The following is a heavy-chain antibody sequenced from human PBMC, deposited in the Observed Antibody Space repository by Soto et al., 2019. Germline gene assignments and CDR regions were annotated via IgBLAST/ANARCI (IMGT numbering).Heavy chain of an antibody. J-gene: IGHJ4*02. D-gene: IGHD5-12*01. CDR2: IIPIFGTA. Sequence: QVQLVQSGAEVKKPGSSVKVSCKASGGTFSSYAISWVRQAPGQGLEWMGGIIPIFGTANYAQKFQGRVTITADESTSTAYMELSSLRSEDTAVYYCATTGRRDGYNLMGYWGQGTLVTVSS. CDR1: GGTFSSYA. V-gene: IGHV1-69*01. CDR3: ATTGRRDGYNLMGY.